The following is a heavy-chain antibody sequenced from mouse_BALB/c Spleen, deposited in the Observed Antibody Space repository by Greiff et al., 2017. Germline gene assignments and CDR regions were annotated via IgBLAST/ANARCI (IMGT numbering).Heavy chain of an antibody. J-gene: IGHJ3*01. CDR2: INPSTGYT. Sequence: VQGVESGAELAKPGASVKMSCKASGYTFTSYWMHWVKQRPGQGLEWIGYINPSTGYTEYNQKFKDKATLTADKSSSTAYMQLSSLTSEDSAVYYCARYPYYGYPFAYWGQGTLVTVSA. CDR3: ARYPYYGYPFAY. D-gene: IGHD1-2*01. V-gene: IGHV1-7*01. CDR1: GYTFTSYW.